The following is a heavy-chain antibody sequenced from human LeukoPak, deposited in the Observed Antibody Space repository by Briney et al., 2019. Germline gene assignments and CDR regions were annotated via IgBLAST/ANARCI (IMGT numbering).Heavy chain of an antibody. V-gene: IGHV3-7*01. J-gene: IGHJ4*02. CDR2: INQDGSDN. D-gene: IGHD3-10*01. Sequence: GRSLRLSCAASGFDFSSYWMTWVRQAPEKGLEWVASINQDGSDNRYVDSVKGRFTISRDNAKKSLYLQMDTLRSEDTALYYCARGRGSFESWGQGSLVTVSS. CDR3: ARGRGSFES. CDR1: GFDFSSYW.